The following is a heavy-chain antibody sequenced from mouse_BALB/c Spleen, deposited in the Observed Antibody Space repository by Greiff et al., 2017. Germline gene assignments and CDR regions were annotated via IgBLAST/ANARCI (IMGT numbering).Heavy chain of an antibody. V-gene: IGHV5-6-3*01. J-gene: IGHJ4*01. D-gene: IGHD2-14*01. CDR3: ARVVRYAMDY. Sequence: DVMLVESGGGLVQPGGSLKLSCAASGFTFSSYGMSWVRQTPDKRLELVATINSNGGSTYYPDSVKGRFTISRDNAKNTLYLQMSSLKSEDTAMYYCARVVRYAMDYWGQGTSVTVSS. CDR2: INSNGGST. CDR1: GFTFSSYG.